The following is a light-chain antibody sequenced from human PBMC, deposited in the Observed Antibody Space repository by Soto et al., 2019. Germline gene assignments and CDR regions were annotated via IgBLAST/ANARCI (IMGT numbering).Light chain of an antibody. J-gene: IGKJ2*01. CDR3: QQYGSSPRT. CDR2: RAS. Sequence: EIVLTQSPGTLSLSPGERATLSCRASQSVSSSYLAWYQQKPGQAPRLLIYRASSRATGIPDRFSGIGSGTDFTLTISRLEPEDVAVYYCQQYGSSPRTFGQGTKLEIK. CDR1: QSVSSSY. V-gene: IGKV3-20*01.